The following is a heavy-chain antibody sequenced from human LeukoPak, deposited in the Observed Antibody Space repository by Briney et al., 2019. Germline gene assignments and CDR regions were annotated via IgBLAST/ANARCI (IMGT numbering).Heavy chain of an antibody. Sequence: ASVKVSCKASGYTFTSYGISWVRQAPGQGLEWMGWISAYNGNTNYAQKLQGRVTMTTDTSTSTAYMELRSLRSDDTAVYYCARSAPSVVRPFGYYYYSMDVWGKGTTVTVSS. CDR2: ISAYNGNT. D-gene: IGHD4-23*01. CDR3: ARSAPSVVRPFGYYYYSMDV. CDR1: GYTFTSYG. J-gene: IGHJ6*03. V-gene: IGHV1-18*01.